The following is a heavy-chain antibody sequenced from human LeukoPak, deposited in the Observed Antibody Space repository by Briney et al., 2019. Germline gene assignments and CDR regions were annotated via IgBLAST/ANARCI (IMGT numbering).Heavy chain of an antibody. D-gene: IGHD1-26*01. CDR1: GYTFTSYG. Sequence: ASVKVSCKASGYTFTSYGISWVRQAPGQGLEWMGWISAYNGNTNYAQKLQSRVTMTTDTSTSTAYMELRSLRSDDTAVHYCARVKSEWELRYYYYYMDVWGKGTTVTVSS. V-gene: IGHV1-18*01. CDR2: ISAYNGNT. CDR3: ARVKSEWELRYYYYYMDV. J-gene: IGHJ6*03.